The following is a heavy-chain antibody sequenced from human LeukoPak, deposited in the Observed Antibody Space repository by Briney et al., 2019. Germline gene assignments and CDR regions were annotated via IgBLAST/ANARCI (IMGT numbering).Heavy chain of an antibody. CDR2: ISANSLFI. V-gene: IGHV3-21*04. Sequence: GGSLRLSCAASGFTFSTYGINWVRQAPGKGLEWVSSISANSLFIYYADSLEGRFTISRDNAKNSLYLQMNSLRPEDTAVYYCARDGPSYSGSYSALDYFDYWGQGTLVTVFS. D-gene: IGHD1-26*01. CDR1: GFTFSTYG. CDR3: ARDGPSYSGSYSALDYFDY. J-gene: IGHJ4*02.